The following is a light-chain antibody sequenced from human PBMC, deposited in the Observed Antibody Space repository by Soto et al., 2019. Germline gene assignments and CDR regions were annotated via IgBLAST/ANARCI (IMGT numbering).Light chain of an antibody. Sequence: DIQMTQSPSTLSASVGDRVTITCRASQSINSRLAWYQQKPGEAPKLLIYGASTLESGVPSRFSGSGSGTEFTLTISSRQPDDVATYFCQEYDGHCTFGQGTKLEIK. V-gene: IGKV1-5*03. J-gene: IGKJ2*02. CDR1: QSINSR. CDR3: QEYDGHCT. CDR2: GAS.